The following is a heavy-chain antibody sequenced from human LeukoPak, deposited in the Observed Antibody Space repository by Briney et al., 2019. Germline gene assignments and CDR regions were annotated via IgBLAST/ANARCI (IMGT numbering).Heavy chain of an antibody. CDR3: ARVTDGYPGYFDY. CDR2: IYYSGST. D-gene: IGHD5-24*01. V-gene: IGHV4-30-4*01. CDR1: GGPFSSGDHY. Sequence: SQTPSLTCTVSGGPFSSGDHYWSWVRQPPGMGLEWIGYIYYSGSTYYNPSLKSRVSISQDTSKKQVSLKVRSVTAADTAVYYCARVTDGYPGYFDYCGQGALVTVSS. J-gene: IGHJ4*02.